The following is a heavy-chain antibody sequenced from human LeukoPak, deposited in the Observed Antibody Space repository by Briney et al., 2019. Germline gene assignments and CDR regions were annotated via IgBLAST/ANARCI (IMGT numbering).Heavy chain of an antibody. D-gene: IGHD3-3*01. V-gene: IGHV3-74*01. CDR1: GFTFSSNW. Sequence: GGSLRLSCAASGFTFSSNWMHWVRQAPGKGPVWVSRINEGGSTTNYADSVKGRSTIFRDNAKNTLYLQMNSLRAEDTGVYYCAKDHYWSIDYWGRGTLVTVSS. CDR3: AKDHYWSIDY. J-gene: IGHJ4*02. CDR2: INEGGSTT.